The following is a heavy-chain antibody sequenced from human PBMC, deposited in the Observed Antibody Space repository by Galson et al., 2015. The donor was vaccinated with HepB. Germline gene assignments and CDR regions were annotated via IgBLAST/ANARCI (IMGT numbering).Heavy chain of an antibody. CDR2: IKSKTDGGTT. J-gene: IGHJ6*02. CDR1: GFTFSNAW. Sequence: SLRLSCAASGFTFSNAWMSWVRQAPGKGLEWVGRIKSKTDGGTTDYAAPVKGRFTISRDDSKNTLYLQMNSLRTEDTAVYYCTTDFAGGSGHRWGAYYYYGMDVWGQGTTVTVSS. CDR3: TTDFAGGSGHRWGAYYYYGMDV. D-gene: IGHD6-19*01. V-gene: IGHV3-15*01.